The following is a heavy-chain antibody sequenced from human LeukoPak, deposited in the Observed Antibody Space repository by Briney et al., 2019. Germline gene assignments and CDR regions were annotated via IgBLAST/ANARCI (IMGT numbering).Heavy chain of an antibody. CDR1: GGSISSGDYY. CDR3: AGVGWASGTDY. V-gene: IGHV4-30-4*01. D-gene: IGHD5-12*01. Sequence: SETLSLTCTVSGGSISSGDYYWSWIRQPPGKGLEWIGYIYYSGSTYYNPSLKSRVTISVDTSKNQFSLRLTSVTAADTAVYYCAGVGWASGTDYWGQGTLVTVSS. CDR2: IYYSGST. J-gene: IGHJ4*02.